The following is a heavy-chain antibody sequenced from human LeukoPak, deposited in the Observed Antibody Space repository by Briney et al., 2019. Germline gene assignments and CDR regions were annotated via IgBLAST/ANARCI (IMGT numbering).Heavy chain of an antibody. CDR2: MNPNSGNT. J-gene: IGHJ4*02. CDR1: GYTFTSYD. Sequence: GASVKVSCKAFGYTFTSYDINWVRQATGQGLEWMGWMNPNSGNTGYAQKFQGRVTMTRNTSISTAYMELSSLRSEDTAVYYCARGLGEWLVRRLHDYWGQGTLVTVSS. V-gene: IGHV1-8*01. D-gene: IGHD6-19*01. CDR3: ARGLGEWLVRRLHDY.